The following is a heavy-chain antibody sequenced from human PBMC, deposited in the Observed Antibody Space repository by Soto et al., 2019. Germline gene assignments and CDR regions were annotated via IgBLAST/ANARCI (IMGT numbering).Heavy chain of an antibody. CDR1: GFSFRGYA. D-gene: IGHD4-4*01. CDR2: IYGSGDKT. CDR3: VKEFSFSISVSALPN. Sequence: GGTLRLSCAAYGFSFRGYAMTCVRQAPGKGLEWVSSIYGSGDKTFYARSVEGRFTISRDNIKNTLDLHMNGLRGDDTAVYYCVKEFSFSISVSALPNWGQGTPVSVSP. J-gene: IGHJ4*02. V-gene: IGHV3-23*01.